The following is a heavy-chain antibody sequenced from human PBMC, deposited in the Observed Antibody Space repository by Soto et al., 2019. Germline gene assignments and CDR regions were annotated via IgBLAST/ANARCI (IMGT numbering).Heavy chain of an antibody. CDR3: ANFLPPRPFWYSVL. J-gene: IGHJ2*01. CDR1: GFTFSSYA. V-gene: IGHV3-23*01. Sequence: EVQLLESGGGLVQPGGSLRLSCAASGFTFSSYAMSWVRQAPGKGLEWVSAISGSGGSTYYADSVKGRFTISRDNSKNTLYLQITTLRPEDPAIYSCANFLPPRPFWYSVLWGRGTLVTVPS. CDR2: ISGSGGST.